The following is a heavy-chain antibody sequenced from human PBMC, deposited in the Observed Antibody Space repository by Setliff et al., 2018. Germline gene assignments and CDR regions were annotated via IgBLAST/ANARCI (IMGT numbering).Heavy chain of an antibody. V-gene: IGHV3-30*01. CDR2: ISYDGSNK. Sequence: PGGSLRLSCAASGFTFSSYAMHWVRQAPGKGLEWVAVISYDGSNKYYADSVKGRFTISRDNSKNTLYLQMNSLRAEDTAVYYCAREKYYNFWSGVSNYYYYMDVWGKGTTVTV. CDR3: AREKYYNFWSGVSNYYYYMDV. J-gene: IGHJ6*03. CDR1: GFTFSSYA. D-gene: IGHD3-3*01.